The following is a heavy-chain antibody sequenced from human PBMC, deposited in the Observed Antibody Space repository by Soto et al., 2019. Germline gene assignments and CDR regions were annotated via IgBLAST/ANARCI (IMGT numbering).Heavy chain of an antibody. CDR1: GFTFSTYS. V-gene: IGHV3-21*01. CDR3: AREYTAWPLAYGLDV. CDR2: ISSRSDI. Sequence: GGSLRLSCVGSGFTFSTYSINWVRQAPGKGLEWVSSISSRSDIYYADSVKGRFTISRDNAKNTVSLQMNSLRAEDTAVYYCAREYTAWPLAYGLDVWGQGTTVTVSS. J-gene: IGHJ6*02. D-gene: IGHD2-2*02.